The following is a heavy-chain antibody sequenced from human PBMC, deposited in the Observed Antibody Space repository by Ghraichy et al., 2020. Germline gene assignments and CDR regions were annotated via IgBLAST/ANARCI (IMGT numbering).Heavy chain of an antibody. CDR2: ISSNGGST. CDR3: VKDLRDHYGSGSSNYYYYGMDV. Sequence: GGSLRLSCSASGFTFSSYAMHWVRQAPGKGLEYVSAISSNGGSTYYADSVKGRFTISRDNSKNTLYLQMSSLRAEDTAVYYCVKDLRDHYGSGSSNYYYYGMDVWGQGTTVTVSS. CDR1: GFTFSSYA. V-gene: IGHV3-64D*06. D-gene: IGHD3-10*01. J-gene: IGHJ6*02.